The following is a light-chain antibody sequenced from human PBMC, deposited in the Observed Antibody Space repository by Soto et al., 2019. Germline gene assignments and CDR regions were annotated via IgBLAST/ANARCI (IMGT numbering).Light chain of an antibody. Sequence: DIQMTQSPSSLSASVGDRVTITCRASQSISSYLNWYQQKPGKAPKLLIYAASSLQSGVPSGFSGSGSGTDFTLTISSLQPEDFATYYCQTSYSTPLTFGGGTKVDIK. CDR1: QSISSY. J-gene: IGKJ4*01. CDR2: AAS. V-gene: IGKV1-39*01. CDR3: QTSYSTPLT.